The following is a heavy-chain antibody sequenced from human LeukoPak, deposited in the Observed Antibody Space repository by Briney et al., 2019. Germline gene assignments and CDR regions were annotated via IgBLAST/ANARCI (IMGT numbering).Heavy chain of an antibody. CDR3: ARVDSSRDVYNFCFDY. V-gene: IGHV1-46*01. Sequence: ASVKVSCKASGYTFTSYYIHWLRQAPGQGLEWMGIINPSGGSTKYAQKFQGRVTMSRDTSTSTVYMELSSLRSEDTAVHYCARVDSSRDVYNFCFDYWGQGTLITVSS. J-gene: IGHJ4*02. D-gene: IGHD5-24*01. CDR1: GYTFTSYY. CDR2: INPSGGST.